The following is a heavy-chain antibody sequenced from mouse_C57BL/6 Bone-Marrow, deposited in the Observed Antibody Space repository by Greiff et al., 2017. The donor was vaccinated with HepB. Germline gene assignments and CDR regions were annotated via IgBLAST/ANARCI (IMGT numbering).Heavy chain of an antibody. Sequence: EVKLVESGGDLVKPGGSLKLSCAASGFTFSSYGMSWVRQTPDKRLEWVATISSGGSYTYYPDSVKGRFTISRDNAKNTLYLQMSSLKSEDTAMYYCARQGGDYYGSSWGLDYWGQGTTLTVSS. CDR3: ARQGGDYYGSSWGLDY. D-gene: IGHD1-1*01. CDR2: ISSGGSYT. V-gene: IGHV5-6*01. J-gene: IGHJ2*01. CDR1: GFTFSSYG.